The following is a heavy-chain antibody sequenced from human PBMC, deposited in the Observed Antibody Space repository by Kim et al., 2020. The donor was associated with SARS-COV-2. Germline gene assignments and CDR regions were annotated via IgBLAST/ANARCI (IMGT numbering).Heavy chain of an antibody. CDR3: ARLGVVFGVVTHFDY. D-gene: IGHD3-3*01. Sequence: SETLSLTCAVYGGSFSGYYWSWIRQPPGKGLEWIGEINRSGSTNYNPSLKSRVTISVDTSKNQFSLKLSSVTAADTAVYYCARLGVVFGVVTHFDYWGQG. J-gene: IGHJ4*02. CDR1: GGSFSGYY. CDR2: INRSGST. V-gene: IGHV4-34*01.